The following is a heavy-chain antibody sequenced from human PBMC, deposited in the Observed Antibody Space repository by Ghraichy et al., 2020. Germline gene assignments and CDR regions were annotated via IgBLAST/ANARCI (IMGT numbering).Heavy chain of an antibody. Sequence: SETLSLTCTVSGGSILSDTYFWGWLRQPPGKGLEWIGCIFVGGSTHYKPSLKSRVTISADTSKNQVSLKVSSMTADDTAVYYCARQAPYSPPVYGMDVWGQGTPVTVS. J-gene: IGHJ6*02. CDR2: IFVGGST. V-gene: IGHV4-39*01. CDR1: GGSILSDTYF. D-gene: IGHD5-18*01. CDR3: ARQAPYSPPVYGMDV.